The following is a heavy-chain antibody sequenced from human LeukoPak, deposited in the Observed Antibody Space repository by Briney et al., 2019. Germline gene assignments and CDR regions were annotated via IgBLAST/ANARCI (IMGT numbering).Heavy chain of an antibody. D-gene: IGHD3-3*01. CDR2: IHTSGSN. Sequence: TLSLTCAVSGVSISPYYWAWIRQPPGKGLEWIGYIHTSGSNNQYPSLKSRVTISVDKSKNHFSLRLTSVTAADTAVYYCARLSAAVHLGAFDLWGQGTMVTVSS. V-gene: IGHV4-4*09. J-gene: IGHJ3*01. CDR3: ARLSAAVHLGAFDL. CDR1: GVSISPYY.